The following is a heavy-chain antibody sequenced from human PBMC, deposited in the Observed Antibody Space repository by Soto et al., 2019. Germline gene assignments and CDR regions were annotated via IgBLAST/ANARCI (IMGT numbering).Heavy chain of an antibody. CDR3: ARRHVSSVHFFRFDY. CDR1: GGTFNNYV. J-gene: IGHJ4*02. D-gene: IGHD3-3*02. CDR2: IIPSSQKT. V-gene: IGHV1-69*01. Sequence: QVQLVQSGAEAKKPGSSVKVSCKASGGTFNNYVLNWVRQAPGQGLEWVGGIIPSSQKTNYAQKFQGRLTITADAIIVYMELSSLRADDTALYFCARRHVSSVHFFRFDYWGQGTRVTVSS.